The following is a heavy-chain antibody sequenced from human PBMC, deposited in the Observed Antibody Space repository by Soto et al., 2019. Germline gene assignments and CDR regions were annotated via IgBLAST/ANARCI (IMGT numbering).Heavy chain of an antibody. CDR2: IWCDGSNK. J-gene: IGHJ4*01. CDR1: GFSFSSYG. Sequence: GGSLRLSCAASGFSFSSYGMHWVRQALGKGLEGVAVIWCDGSNKYYADSVKGRFTISRDNSKNALYLQMNSLRAEDTAVYYCGTVLPHANSWYDDWGHGTPDPVS. D-gene: IGHD6-13*01. V-gene: IGHV3-33*01. CDR3: GTVLPHANSWYDD.